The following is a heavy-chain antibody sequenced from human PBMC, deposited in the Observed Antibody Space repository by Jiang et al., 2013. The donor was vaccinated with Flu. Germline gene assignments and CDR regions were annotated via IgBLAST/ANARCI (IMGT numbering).Heavy chain of an antibody. D-gene: IGHD5-24*01. CDR1: GGTFSSYA. Sequence: GAEVKKPGSSVKVSCKASGGTFSSYAISWVRQAPGQGLEWMGGIIPIFGTANYAQKFQGRVTITADKSTSTAYMELSSLRSEDTAVYCCARDRRDGYNYYFDYWGQGTLVTVSS. CDR3: ARDRRDGYNYYFDY. J-gene: IGHJ4*02. CDR2: IIPIFGTA. V-gene: IGHV1-69*06.